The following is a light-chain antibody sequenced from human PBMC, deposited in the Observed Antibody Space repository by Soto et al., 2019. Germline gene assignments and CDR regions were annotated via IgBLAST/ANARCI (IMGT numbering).Light chain of an antibody. V-gene: IGKV1-9*01. CDR1: RGISSY. CDR2: SAS. J-gene: IGKJ1*01. CDR3: QHYNSYSEA. Sequence: IQLTQSPSSLSASVGDRVTITCQASRGISSYLAWCQQKPGKAPKLLVYSASTLQSGVPSRFSGSGSGPDFTLTISSLQPEDSATYYCQHYNSYSEAFGQGTKVDIK.